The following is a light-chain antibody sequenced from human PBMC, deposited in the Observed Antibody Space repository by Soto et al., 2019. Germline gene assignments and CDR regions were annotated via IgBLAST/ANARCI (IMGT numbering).Light chain of an antibody. Sequence: QSVLTQPPSVSGAPGQRVTISCTGSSSNIGAGYDVHWYQQLPGTATKLLIYGNSNRPSGVPDRFSGSKSGTSASLAITGLQAEDEADYYCQSYASSLSGSYVFGTGTKLTVL. J-gene: IGLJ1*01. CDR3: QSYASSLSGSYV. V-gene: IGLV1-40*01. CDR2: GNS. CDR1: SSNIGAGYD.